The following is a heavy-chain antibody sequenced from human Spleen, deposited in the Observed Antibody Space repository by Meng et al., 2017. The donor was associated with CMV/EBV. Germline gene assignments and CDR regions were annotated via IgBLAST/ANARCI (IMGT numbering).Heavy chain of an antibody. Sequence: GESLKISCAASGFTFDDYGMSWVRQAPGKGLEWVTIIWYDGSNKYYADSVEGRFTISRDNSKDTLYLEMNSLRVEDTAVYYCAKGSYSKAAGMDVWGQGTTVTVSS. CDR1: GFTFDDYG. CDR3: AKGSYSKAAGMDV. J-gene: IGHJ6*02. D-gene: IGHD6-13*01. CDR2: IWYDGSNK. V-gene: IGHV3-33*06.